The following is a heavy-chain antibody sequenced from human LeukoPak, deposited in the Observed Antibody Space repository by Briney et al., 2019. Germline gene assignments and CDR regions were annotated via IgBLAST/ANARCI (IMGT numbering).Heavy chain of an antibody. J-gene: IGHJ4*02. Sequence: SVKVSCKASGGTFSSYDISWVRQAPGQGLEWMGRIIPILGITNYAQKFQGRVTITADKSTSTAYMELSSLRSEDTAVYYCARDRGTGTTWSFSDYWGQGTLVTVSS. CDR2: IIPILGIT. CDR3: ARDRGTGTTWSFSDY. D-gene: IGHD1-7*01. V-gene: IGHV1-69*04. CDR1: GGTFSSYD.